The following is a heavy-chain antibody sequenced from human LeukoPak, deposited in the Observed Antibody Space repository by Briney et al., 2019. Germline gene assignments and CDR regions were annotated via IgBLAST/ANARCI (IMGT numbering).Heavy chain of an antibody. Sequence: GGSLRLPCAASGFTFSSYAMSGVRQAPGKGREWVSAISGSGGSTYYADSVKGRFTISRDNSKNTLYLQMNSLRAEDTAVYYCAKGGNYGDYLDYYYYYMDVWGKGTTVTVSS. CDR3: AKGGNYGDYLDYYYYYMDV. CDR2: ISGSGGST. V-gene: IGHV3-23*01. CDR1: GFTFSSYA. J-gene: IGHJ6*03. D-gene: IGHD4-17*01.